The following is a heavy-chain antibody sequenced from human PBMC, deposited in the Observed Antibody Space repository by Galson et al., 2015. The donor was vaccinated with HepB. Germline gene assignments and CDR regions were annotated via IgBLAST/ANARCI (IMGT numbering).Heavy chain of an antibody. CDR3: ARDSPVEMATWCFYY. J-gene: IGHJ4*02. CDR1: GYTFTSYY. CDR2: INPSGGST. V-gene: IGHV1-46*03. D-gene: IGHD5-24*01. Sequence: SVKVSCKASGYTFTSYYMHWVRQAPGQGLEWMGIINPSGGSTSYAQKFQGRVTMTRDTSTSTVYMELSSLRFEDTAVYYCARDSPVEMATWCFYYWGQGTLVTVSS.